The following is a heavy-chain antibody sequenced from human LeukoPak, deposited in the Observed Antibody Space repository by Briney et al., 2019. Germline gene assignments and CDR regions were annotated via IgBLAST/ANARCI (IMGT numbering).Heavy chain of an antibody. Sequence: SETLSLTCAVYGGSFSGYYWSWIRQPPGKGLEWIGEINHSGSSNYNPSLKSRVTISVDTSKNQFSLKLSSVTAADTAVYYCARGSYYDSSGSLWYFDLWGRGTLATVSS. CDR1: GGSFSGYY. D-gene: IGHD3-22*01. CDR2: INHSGSS. J-gene: IGHJ2*01. V-gene: IGHV4-34*01. CDR3: ARGSYYDSSGSLWYFDL.